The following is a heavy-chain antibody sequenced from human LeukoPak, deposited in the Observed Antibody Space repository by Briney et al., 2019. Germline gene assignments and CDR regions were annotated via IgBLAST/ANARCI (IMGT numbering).Heavy chain of an antibody. CDR1: GGSISSSSYY. J-gene: IGHJ4*02. D-gene: IGHD6-6*01. CDR2: IYYSGRT. V-gene: IGHV4-39*07. Sequence: SETLSLTCTVSGGSISSSSYYWGWIRQPPGKGLEWIGSIYYSGRTYYNPSLKSRVTISVDTSKNQFSLKLSSVTAADTAVYYCAGEYSSSYGFDYWGQGTLVTVSS. CDR3: AGEYSSSYGFDY.